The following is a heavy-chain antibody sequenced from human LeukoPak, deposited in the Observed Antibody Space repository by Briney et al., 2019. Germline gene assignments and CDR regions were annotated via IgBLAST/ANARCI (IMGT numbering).Heavy chain of an antibody. Sequence: SGGSLRLSCAASGFTFSSYGMHWVRQAPGKGLEWVAVISYDGSNKYYADSVKGRFTISRDNSKNTLYLQMNSLRAEDTAVYYCAKDADYDILTTPPDDWGQGTLVTVSS. D-gene: IGHD3-9*01. CDR1: GFTFSSYG. J-gene: IGHJ4*02. CDR2: ISYDGSNK. CDR3: AKDADYDILTTPPDD. V-gene: IGHV3-30*18.